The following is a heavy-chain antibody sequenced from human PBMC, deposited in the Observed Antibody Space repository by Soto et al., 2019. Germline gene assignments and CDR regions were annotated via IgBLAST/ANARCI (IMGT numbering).Heavy chain of an antibody. J-gene: IGHJ2*01. V-gene: IGHV3-23*01. CDR3: ARKVSGSTGHPDLWYFDL. D-gene: IGHD3-10*01. CDR2: ISGGGDAT. Sequence: EVQLLDSGGGLVQPGGSLRLSCAASGFTFSGYALTWVRQAPGKGLEWVSAISGGGDATFYADSVKGRFTISRDNSKNTLYLQMNTLRAEDTAVYYCARKVSGSTGHPDLWYFDLWGRGTLVTVSS. CDR1: GFTFSGYA.